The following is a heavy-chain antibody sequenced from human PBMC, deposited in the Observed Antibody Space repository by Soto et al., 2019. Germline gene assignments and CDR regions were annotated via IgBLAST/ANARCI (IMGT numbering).Heavy chain of an antibody. V-gene: IGHV3-30-3*01. CDR1: GFTFSGYA. CDR3: ARDGSSRGLWLGPDY. D-gene: IGHD5-18*01. J-gene: IGHJ4*02. CDR2: ISDGGTNK. Sequence: QVQLVESGGGVVQPGRSLRLSCAASGFTFSGYAMHCVRQAPGKGLEWVAVISDGGTNKHYADSVRGRFTISRDNSKNTLYLQMNSLRAEDTAFYYCARDGSSRGLWLGPDYWGQGTQVTVSS.